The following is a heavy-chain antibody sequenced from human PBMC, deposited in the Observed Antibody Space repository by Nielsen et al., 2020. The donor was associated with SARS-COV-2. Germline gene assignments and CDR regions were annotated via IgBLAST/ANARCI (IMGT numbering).Heavy chain of an antibody. CDR2: INTNTGNP. V-gene: IGHV7-4-1*02. D-gene: IGHD3-16*02. CDR1: GDTFTSYA. J-gene: IGHJ6*02. CDR3: ARVSIQDYYYGMDV. Sequence: GSVNVSCKASGDTFTSYAMNWVRQAPGQGLEWMGWINTNTGNPTYAQGFTGRFAFSLDTSVSTAYLQISSLKAEDTAVYYCARVSIQDYYYGMDVWGQGTTVTVSS.